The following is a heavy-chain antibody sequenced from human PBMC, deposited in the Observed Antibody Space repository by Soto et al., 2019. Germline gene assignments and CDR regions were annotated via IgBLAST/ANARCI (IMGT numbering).Heavy chain of an antibody. J-gene: IGHJ4*02. CDR1: GGTFSSYA. Sequence: QVQLVQSGAEVKKPESSVKVSCKASGGTFSSYAISWVRQAPGQGLEWMGGIIPIFGTANYAQKFQGRVTITTDESTSTAYMELSSLRSEDTAVYYCARDYYDYAYTQQPFDYWGQGTLVTVSS. V-gene: IGHV1-69*01. CDR2: IIPIFGTA. D-gene: IGHD3-16*01. CDR3: ARDYYDYAYTQQPFDY.